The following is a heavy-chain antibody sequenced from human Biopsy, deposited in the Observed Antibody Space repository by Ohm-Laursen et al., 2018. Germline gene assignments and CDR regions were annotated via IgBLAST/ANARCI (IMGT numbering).Heavy chain of an antibody. CDR1: GGSVTNYC. Sequence: GTLSLTCSVSGGSVTNYCWTWIRQPPGKGLEWIGYMYYNERTYYNPSLRGRVTISVDTSKNQISLRLSSVTAADTAVYYCASGGQWPKPYLRYFDPWGQGTLVTVSS. V-gene: IGHV4-59*02. D-gene: IGHD6-19*01. CDR3: ASGGQWPKPYLRYFDP. J-gene: IGHJ5*02. CDR2: MYYNERT.